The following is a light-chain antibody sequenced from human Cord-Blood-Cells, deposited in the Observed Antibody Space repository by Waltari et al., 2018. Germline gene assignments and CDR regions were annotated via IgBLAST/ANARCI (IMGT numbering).Light chain of an antibody. J-gene: IGLJ3*02. CDR1: SSNIGSNY. V-gene: IGLV1-47*01. CDR3: AAWDDSLSGWV. CDR2: RNI. Sequence: QSVLTQPPSASGTPGQRVTISCSGSSSNIGSNYVYWYQQLPGTAPKLLIYRNIRRPPWFHDRVSGSNSGAAASLAIRGLRSEDEDDYYCAAWDDSLSGWVFGGGTKLTVL.